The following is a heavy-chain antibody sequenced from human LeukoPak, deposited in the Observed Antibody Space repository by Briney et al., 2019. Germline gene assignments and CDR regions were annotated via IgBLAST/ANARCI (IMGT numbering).Heavy chain of an antibody. CDR3: ARIRHYYDSSGYEFDY. Sequence: SGPTLVNPTQTLTLTCTFSGFSLSTSGMCVSWIRQPPGKALEWLALIDWDDDKYYSTSLKTRLTISKDTSKNQVVLTMTNMDPVDTATYYCARIRHYYDSSGYEFDYWGQGTLVTVSS. CDR1: GFSLSTSGMC. V-gene: IGHV2-70*01. D-gene: IGHD3-22*01. CDR2: IDWDDDK. J-gene: IGHJ4*02.